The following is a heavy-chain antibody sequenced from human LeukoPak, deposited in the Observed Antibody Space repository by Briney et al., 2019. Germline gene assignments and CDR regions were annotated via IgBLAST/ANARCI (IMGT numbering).Heavy chain of an antibody. D-gene: IGHD3-9*01. CDR2: ISGSGGST. Sequence: PGGSLRLSCAASGFTFSSYAMSWVRQAPGKGLEWVSAISGSGGSTYYADSVKGRFTISRDNSKNTLYLQMNSLRAEDTAVYYCAKDSDFDWLSFVDYWGQGTLVTVSS. CDR1: GFTFSSYA. CDR3: AKDSDFDWLSFVDY. V-gene: IGHV3-23*01. J-gene: IGHJ4*02.